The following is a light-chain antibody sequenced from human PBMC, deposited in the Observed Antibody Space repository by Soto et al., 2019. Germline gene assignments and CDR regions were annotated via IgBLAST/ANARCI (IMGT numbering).Light chain of an antibody. CDR1: NSNIGXXX. CDR3: STWDDSRRV. Sequence: QSVLTQSXSXSXTPGXRVXIXCXXGNSNIGXXXVNWYQQLPGMAPXXLIYNNDQRPSGVPXRFSGSKSGTSASLAIXXXQSEDEAHYFCSTWDDSRRVFGGGTKLTVL. CDR2: NND. J-gene: IGLJ3*02. V-gene: IGLV1-44*01.